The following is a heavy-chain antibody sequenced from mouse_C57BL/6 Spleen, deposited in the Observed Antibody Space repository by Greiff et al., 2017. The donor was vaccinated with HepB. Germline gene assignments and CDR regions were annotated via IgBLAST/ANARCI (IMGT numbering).Heavy chain of an antibody. Sequence: VQLQQPGAELVKPGASVKLSCKASGYTFTSYWMQWVKQRPGQGLEWIGEIDPSDSYTNYNQKFKGKATLTVDTSSSTAYMQLSSLTSEDSAVYYCARRWLLPSMDYWGQGTSVTVSS. CDR3: ARRWLLPSMDY. CDR1: GYTFTSYW. V-gene: IGHV1-50*01. J-gene: IGHJ4*01. D-gene: IGHD2-3*01. CDR2: IDPSDSYT.